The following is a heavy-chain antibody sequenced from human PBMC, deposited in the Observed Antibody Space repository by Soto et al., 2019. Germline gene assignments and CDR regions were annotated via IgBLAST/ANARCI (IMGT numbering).Heavy chain of an antibody. CDR3: ARESGDNWDYEAY. Sequence: QVQLQESGPGLVKPLETLSLTCTVSGGSITSYSWSWIRQSAGKGLEWIGRINTSGNTHYNPSLKSRVTVSIDTSRNQFFLTVNSVTAADSAVYYCARESGDNWDYEAYWGQGTPVTVSS. J-gene: IGHJ4*02. D-gene: IGHD1-7*01. CDR2: INTSGNT. V-gene: IGHV4-4*07. CDR1: GGSITSYS.